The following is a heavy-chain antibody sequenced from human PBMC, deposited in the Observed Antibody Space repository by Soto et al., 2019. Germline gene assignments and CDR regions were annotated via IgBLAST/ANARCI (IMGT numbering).Heavy chain of an antibody. J-gene: IGHJ4*02. V-gene: IGHV4-59*01. CDR1: GGSISSYY. Sequence: SETLSLTCTVSGGSISSYYWSWIRQPPGKGLEWIGYIHYSGSTDYNPSLKCRLTLSVDTSKNQFSLKLSSVTAADTAVYYCASLGDFLDYWGQGALVTVSS. D-gene: IGHD4-17*01. CDR3: ASLGDFLDY. CDR2: IHYSGST.